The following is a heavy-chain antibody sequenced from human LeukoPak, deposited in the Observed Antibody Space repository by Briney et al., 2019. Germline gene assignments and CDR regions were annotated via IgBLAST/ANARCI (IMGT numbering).Heavy chain of an antibody. J-gene: IGHJ4*02. CDR1: GGSISSYY. CDR3: ASPLGVVTAPLNY. Sequence: SETLSLTCTVSGGSISSYYWSWIRQPAGKGLEWIGSIYHSGSTYYNPSLKSRVTISVDTSKNQFSLKLSSVTAADTAVYYCASPLGVVTAPLNYWGQGTLVTVSS. V-gene: IGHV4-4*07. CDR2: IYHSGST. D-gene: IGHD2-21*02.